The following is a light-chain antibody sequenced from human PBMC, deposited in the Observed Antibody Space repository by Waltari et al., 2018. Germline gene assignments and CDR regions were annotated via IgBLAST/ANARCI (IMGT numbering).Light chain of an antibody. Sequence: QSALTQPPSVSGSPGQSVTISCTGTSNDVGPFDRVSWYQQPPGTAPKLLIFEVSNRPSGVPYRFSGSASGSTSSLTISVLQAEDEADYYCCLYTTNFYVFAPATKVTVL. CDR1: SNDVGPFDR. V-gene: IGLV2-18*01. J-gene: IGLJ1*01. CDR2: EVS. CDR3: CLYTTNFYV.